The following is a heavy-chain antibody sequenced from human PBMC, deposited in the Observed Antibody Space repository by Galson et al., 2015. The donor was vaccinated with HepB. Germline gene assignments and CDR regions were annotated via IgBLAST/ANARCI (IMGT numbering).Heavy chain of an antibody. CDR1: GFTFRDYW. D-gene: IGHD1-26*01. CDR3: ARGGAPFAEAHI. CDR2: INKDGSGK. Sequence: SLRLSCAASGFTFRDYWMTWVRQAPGKGLEWLANINKDGSGKYYVDSVKGRFTISRDNAENSLFLQMNSLRAEDTAVYYCARGGAPFAEAHIWGQGTLVTVS. J-gene: IGHJ4*02. V-gene: IGHV3-7*03.